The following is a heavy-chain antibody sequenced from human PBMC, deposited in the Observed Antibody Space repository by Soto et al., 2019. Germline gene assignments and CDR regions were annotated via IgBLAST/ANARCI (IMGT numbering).Heavy chain of an antibody. D-gene: IGHD6-13*01. J-gene: IGHJ4*02. CDR2: ISGSGGST. CDR1: GFTFSSYA. Sequence: GGSLRLSCAASGFTFSSYAMSWVRQAPGKGLECVSAISGSGGSTYYADSVKGRFTISRDNSKNTLDQQMNSLRAEDTAVYYCAKAQGSWPPRHYFDYWGQGTLVTVSS. CDR3: AKAQGSWPPRHYFDY. V-gene: IGHV3-23*01.